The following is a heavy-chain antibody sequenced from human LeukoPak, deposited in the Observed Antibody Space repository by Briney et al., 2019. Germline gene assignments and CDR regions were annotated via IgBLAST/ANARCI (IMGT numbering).Heavy chain of an antibody. CDR1: GGSFGDFY. D-gene: IGHD5-12*01. CDR2: VNQSGNT. Sequence: QSSETLSLTCAVNGGSFGDFYWSWIRQTAGKGLEWIGEVNQSGNTNYNPSLKSRVAIEVDTSKNQFSLTLSSVTAADTALYYCARLQTYSGYEDFDRWGQGTLVTVSS. J-gene: IGHJ4*02. CDR3: ARLQTYSGYEDFDR. V-gene: IGHV4-34*01.